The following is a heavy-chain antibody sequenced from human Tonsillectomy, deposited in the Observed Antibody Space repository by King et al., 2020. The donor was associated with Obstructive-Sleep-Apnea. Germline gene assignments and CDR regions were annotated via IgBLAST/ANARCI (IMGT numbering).Heavy chain of an antibody. D-gene: IGHD2-15*01. CDR3: ASKPDIVVVVAAEYYFDY. CDR2: IYYSGST. J-gene: IGHJ4*02. V-gene: IGHV4-39*07. CDR1: GDSISRIRYY. Sequence: LQLQESGPGLVKPSETLSLTCTVSGDSISRIRYYWGWIRQPPGKGLEWVGDIYYSGSTSYNPSLKSRDTISVDTSKKQFCLKLGSVTAADSAVYYCASKPDIVVVVAAEYYFDYWGQGTLVTVSS.